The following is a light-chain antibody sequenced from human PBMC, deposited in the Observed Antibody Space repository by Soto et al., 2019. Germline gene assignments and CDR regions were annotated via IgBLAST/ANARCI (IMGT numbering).Light chain of an antibody. V-gene: IGKV3-20*01. Sequence: EIVLTQSPRTLSLSPAEIATLSCSASQSVGSDYVAWYQQKPGQAPRLLIYDASSRATGIPDRFSGGGSGTDFTLTISRLEPEDFAVYYCQQFSSYPLTFGGGTKVDIK. CDR1: QSVGSDY. CDR3: QQFSSYPLT. J-gene: IGKJ4*01. CDR2: DAS.